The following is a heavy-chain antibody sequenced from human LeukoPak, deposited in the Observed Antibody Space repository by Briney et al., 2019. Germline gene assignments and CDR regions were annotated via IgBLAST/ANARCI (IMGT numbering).Heavy chain of an antibody. V-gene: IGHV5-51*01. CDR2: IYPGDSDT. CDR3: GRIPAAGSLKGSFDI. CDR1: GYSFTSYW. J-gene: IGHJ3*02. Sequence: GESLKISCKGSGYSFTSYWIGWVRQMPGKGLEWMGIIYPGDSDTTYSPSFQGQVTISADKSLSTAYLQWSSLKASDSAMYYCGRIPAAGSLKGSFDIWGQGTMVTVSS. D-gene: IGHD6-13*01.